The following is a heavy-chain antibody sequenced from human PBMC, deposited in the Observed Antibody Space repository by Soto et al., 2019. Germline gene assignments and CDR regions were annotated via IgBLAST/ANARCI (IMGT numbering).Heavy chain of an antibody. Sequence: QGQLVQSGGEVKKPGASVKVSCKASGYTFSDFGISWVRQAPGQGLEWMGWISGYNGNTNYAQKVQDRVTMTTDASTSTAEMEVRSVRADDTAVYYCARDSGHLNNWACSFDYWGQGTLVTVSS. D-gene: IGHD1-20*01. CDR1: GYTFSDFG. J-gene: IGHJ4*02. CDR3: ARDSGHLNNWACSFDY. V-gene: IGHV1-18*01. CDR2: ISGYNGNT.